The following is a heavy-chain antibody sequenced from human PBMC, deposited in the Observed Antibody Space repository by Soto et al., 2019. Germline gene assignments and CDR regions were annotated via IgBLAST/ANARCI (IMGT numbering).Heavy chain of an antibody. J-gene: IGHJ6*02. CDR3: ARDGWWLLDGGYYYYALDL. V-gene: IGHV1-18*01. D-gene: IGHD2-15*01. CDR2: ISAYNGNT. CDR1: GYTFTSYG. Sequence: GASVKVSCKASGYTFTSYGISWVRQAPGQGLEGMGWISAYNGNTNYAQKLHGRVTMTTDTSTSTAYMELRSLRSDDTAVYYCARDGWWLLDGGYYYYALDLRGPGTTV.